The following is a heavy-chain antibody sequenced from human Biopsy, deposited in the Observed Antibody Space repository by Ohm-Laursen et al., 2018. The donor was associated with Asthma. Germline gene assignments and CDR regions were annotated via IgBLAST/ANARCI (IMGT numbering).Heavy chain of an antibody. V-gene: IGHV4-39*01. CDR1: GGYMRSGNYY. CDR2: IYYSGTT. CDR3: VRGSSSWHHGPFHYYYGLDV. J-gene: IGHJ6*02. Sequence: GTLSLTCYLSSGSGGYMRSGNYYWGWIRQPPGKGLEWIGSIYYSGTTSYNPSLESRVTVSADTTKNQFSLKLTSVTAADTAVYYCVRGSSSWHHGPFHYYYGLDVWGQGTTATVSS. D-gene: IGHD6-13*01.